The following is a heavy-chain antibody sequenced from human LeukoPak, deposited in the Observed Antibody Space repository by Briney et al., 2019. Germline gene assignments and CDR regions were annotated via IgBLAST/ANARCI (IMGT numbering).Heavy chain of an antibody. CDR1: GYTFTSYY. J-gene: IGHJ4*02. CDR2: IDPSGGST. V-gene: IGHV1-46*01. Sequence: ASVKVPCKASGYTFTSYYIHWVRQAPGQGLEWMGIIDPSGGSTNYAQKFQGRVTMTRDTSTSTVYMELSSLRSEDTAVYYCARASGGNPATSEDYWGQGTLVTVSS. D-gene: IGHD4-23*01. CDR3: ARASGGNPATSEDY.